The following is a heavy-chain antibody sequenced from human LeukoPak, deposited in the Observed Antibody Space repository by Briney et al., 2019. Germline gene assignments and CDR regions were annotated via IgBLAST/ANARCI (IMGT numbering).Heavy chain of an antibody. Sequence: GGSLRLSCAVSGFTFDDYGMSWVRQAPGKGLEWVSYISSSSSTIYYADSVKGRFTISRDNAKNSLYLQMNSLRAEDTAVYYCARDRMPNYYDISGGFDYWGQGTLVTVSS. V-gene: IGHV3-48*01. CDR1: GFTFDDYG. J-gene: IGHJ4*02. D-gene: IGHD3-22*01. CDR3: ARDRMPNYYDISGGFDY. CDR2: ISSSSSTI.